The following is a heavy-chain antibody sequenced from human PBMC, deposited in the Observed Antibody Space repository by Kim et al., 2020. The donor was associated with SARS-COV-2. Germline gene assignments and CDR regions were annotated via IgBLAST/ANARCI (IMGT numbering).Heavy chain of an antibody. J-gene: IGHJ4*02. CDR3: ARVVCGGYCYIDS. Sequence: ASVKVSCKASGYTFTNHAINWVRQAPGRGLEWMGWINTDTGSPSYAPDFTGRFVFSLDTSVSTAYLQIRSLEAEDTALYYCARVVCGGYCYIDSWGQGTL. V-gene: IGHV7-4-1*02. D-gene: IGHD2-21*01. CDR1: GYTFTNHA. CDR2: INTDTGSP.